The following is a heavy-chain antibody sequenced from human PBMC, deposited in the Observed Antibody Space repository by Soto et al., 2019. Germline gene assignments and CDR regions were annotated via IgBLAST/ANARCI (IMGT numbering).Heavy chain of an antibody. J-gene: IGHJ4*02. V-gene: IGHV4-30-2*01. Sequence: ASETLSLTCAVSGGSISSGGYSLSWIRQPPGKGLEWIGYIYHSGSTYYNPSLKSRVTMSVDTSKSQFFLKLSSVTGADTALYYCARQDPFNTGWHFDTWGQGTLVTVSS. CDR3: ARQDPFNTGWHFDT. CDR1: GGSISSGGYS. CDR2: IYHSGST. D-gene: IGHD6-19*01.